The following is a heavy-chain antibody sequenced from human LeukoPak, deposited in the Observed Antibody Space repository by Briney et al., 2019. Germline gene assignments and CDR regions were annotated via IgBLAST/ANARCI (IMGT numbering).Heavy chain of an antibody. Sequence: SETLSLTCTVSGGSISSSNFYWGWIRQPPGKGLEWIGSIYYSGSTYYNPSLKSRVTISVDTSKNQFSLKLSSVTAADTAVYYCARHRTWIQLGSASAPTYDA. CDR2: IYYSGST. CDR1: GGSISSSNFY. V-gene: IGHV4-39*07. J-gene: IGHJ3*01. D-gene: IGHD5-18*01. CDR3: ARHRTWIQLGSASAPTYDA.